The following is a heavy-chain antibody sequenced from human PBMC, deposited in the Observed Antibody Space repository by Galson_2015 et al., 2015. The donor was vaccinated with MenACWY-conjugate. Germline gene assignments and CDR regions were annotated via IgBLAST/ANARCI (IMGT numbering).Heavy chain of an antibody. Sequence: PALENPTQPLTLPCTFSGFSLRSSGVGVGWIRQPPGKALEWLALVSWNDAKRYSPSLKRRLTITKDTSNNQVVLTMTNMDPVDTATYYCAHRSGYSGGSYSGTLDYWGQGTLLTVSS. D-gene: IGHD6-19*01. CDR3: AHRSGYSGGSYSGTLDY. CDR1: GFSLRSSGVG. CDR2: VSWNDAK. V-gene: IGHV2-5*01. J-gene: IGHJ4*02.